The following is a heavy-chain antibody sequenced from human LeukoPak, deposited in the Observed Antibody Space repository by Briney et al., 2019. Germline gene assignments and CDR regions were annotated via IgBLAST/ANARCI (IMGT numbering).Heavy chain of an antibody. CDR1: GFTFSSFW. V-gene: IGHV3-74*01. CDR2: INNDGNST. J-gene: IGHJ4*02. Sequence: PGGSLRLSCAASGFTFSSFWMQWVRQAPGKGLMWVSRINNDGNSTTYADAVKGRFTISRDNAKNTLYLQMNSLRAEDTAVYFCGRVAHDGSGYYFNDYWGQGTLVTVSS. CDR3: GRVAHDGSGYYFNDY. D-gene: IGHD3-22*01.